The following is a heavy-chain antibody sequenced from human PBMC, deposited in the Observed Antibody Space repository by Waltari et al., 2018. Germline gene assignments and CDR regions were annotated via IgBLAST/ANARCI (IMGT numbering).Heavy chain of an antibody. J-gene: IGHJ5*02. V-gene: IGHV4-4*02. Sequence: QLQLQESGPGLVKPSGTLTLNCAASGESLTFTHWWSWVRQSPQKGLEWIGQVHGSGKTNYNPSFASRVTIALDTSNNHFSLKVTSATAADTAVYFCARDRGRGLYLDTWGPGTLVTVSP. CDR2: VHGSGKT. CDR3: ARDRGRGLYLDT. D-gene: IGHD2-15*01. CDR1: GESLTFTHW.